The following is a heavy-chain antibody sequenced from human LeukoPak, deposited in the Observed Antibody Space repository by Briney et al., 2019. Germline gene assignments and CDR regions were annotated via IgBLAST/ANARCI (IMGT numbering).Heavy chain of an antibody. V-gene: IGHV3-30*18. CDR1: GFTFSSYG. CDR2: ISYDGSNK. D-gene: IGHD6-19*01. J-gene: IGHJ4*02. CDR3: AKISSGWYGDY. Sequence: GSLRLSCAASGFTFSSYGMHWVRQAPGKGLEWVAVISYDGSNKYYADSVKGRFTISRDNSKNTLYLQMNSLRAEDTAVYYCAKISSGWYGDYWGQGTLVTVSS.